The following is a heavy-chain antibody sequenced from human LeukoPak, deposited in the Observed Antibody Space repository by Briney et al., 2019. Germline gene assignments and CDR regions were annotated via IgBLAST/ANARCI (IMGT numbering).Heavy chain of an antibody. CDR2: ISGSGGST. Sequence: GGSLRLSRAASGFTFSSYAMSWVRQAPGKGLEWVSAISGSGGSTYYADSVKGRFTISRDNSKNTLYLQMNSLRAEDTAVYYCANDNGGTNWFDPWGQGTLVTVSS. CDR3: ANDNGGTNWFDP. J-gene: IGHJ5*02. CDR1: GFTFSSYA. V-gene: IGHV3-23*01.